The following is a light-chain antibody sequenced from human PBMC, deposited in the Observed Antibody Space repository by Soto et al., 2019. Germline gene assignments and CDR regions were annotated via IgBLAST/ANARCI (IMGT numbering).Light chain of an antibody. J-gene: IGKJ5*01. CDR1: QIVGGDT. CDR3: QQYHWAPDT. Sequence: EIVLTQSPGTLSLSPGERATLSCRASQIVGGDTLAWFQQRPGQAPRLVIYGASNKAAGIPDRFSGSGSGTDFTRTVSRLEPEDFAMYYCQQYHWAPDTFGQGTRLEIK. V-gene: IGKV3-20*01. CDR2: GAS.